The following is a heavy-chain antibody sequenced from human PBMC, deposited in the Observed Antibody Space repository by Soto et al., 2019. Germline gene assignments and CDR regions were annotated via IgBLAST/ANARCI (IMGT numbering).Heavy chain of an antibody. CDR1: GGSISSYY. D-gene: IGHD3-10*01. CDR3: ARGRVGSEDYYYGMDV. J-gene: IGHJ6*02. Sequence: ASETLSLTCTVSGGSISSYYWSWIRQPPGKGLEWIGYIYYSGSTNYNPSLKSRVTISVDTSKNQFSLKLSSVTAADTAVYYCARGRVGSEDYYYGMDVWGQGTTVTSP. V-gene: IGHV4-59*01. CDR2: IYYSGST.